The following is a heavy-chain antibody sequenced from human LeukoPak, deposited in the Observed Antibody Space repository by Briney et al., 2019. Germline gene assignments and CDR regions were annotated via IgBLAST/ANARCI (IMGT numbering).Heavy chain of an antibody. CDR1: GFTFSSYG. CDR2: IKQDGSEK. CDR3: ARGPRFYYYYYMDV. J-gene: IGHJ6*03. V-gene: IGHV3-7*04. Sequence: GGTLRLSCAASGFTFSSYGMSWVRQAPVKGLEWVANIKQDGSEKNYVDSVKGRFTIYRANAKHSLYLQMDSLRAEDTAVYYCARGPRFYYYYYMDVWGKGPTVTVSS.